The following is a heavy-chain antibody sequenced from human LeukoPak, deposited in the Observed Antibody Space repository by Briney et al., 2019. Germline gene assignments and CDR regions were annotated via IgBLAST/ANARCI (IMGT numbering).Heavy chain of an antibody. Sequence: SVTVSCTASGGTFSSYAISWVRQAPGQGLEWMGRIIPILGIANYAQKFQGRVTITADKSTSTAYMELSSLRSEDTAVYYCARDDYGDYPFDYWGQGTLVTVSS. V-gene: IGHV1-69*04. J-gene: IGHJ4*02. CDR2: IIPILGIA. CDR1: GGTFSSYA. D-gene: IGHD4-17*01. CDR3: ARDDYGDYPFDY.